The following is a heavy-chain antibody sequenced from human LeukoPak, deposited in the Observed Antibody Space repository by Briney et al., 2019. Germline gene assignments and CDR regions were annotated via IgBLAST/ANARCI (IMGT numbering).Heavy chain of an antibody. Sequence: GGSLRLSCAASGFSFSDYYMSWLRQAPGKGLEWVSYISSSGSTMYYADSVKGRFTISRDNAKNSLYLQMNSLRAEDTAVYYCAREMDTSGYWGQGTLVTVSS. CDR3: AREMDTSGY. J-gene: IGHJ4*02. CDR1: GFSFSDYY. V-gene: IGHV3-11*01. D-gene: IGHD5-24*01. CDR2: ISSSGSTM.